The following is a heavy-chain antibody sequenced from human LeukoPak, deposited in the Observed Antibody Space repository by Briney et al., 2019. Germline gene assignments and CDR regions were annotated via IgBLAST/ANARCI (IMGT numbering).Heavy chain of an antibody. CDR3: ARDTYYDFWSGYLDY. J-gene: IGHJ4*02. V-gene: IGHV1-2*02. CDR2: INPNSGGT. D-gene: IGHD3-3*01. CDR1: GYTFTGYY. Sequence: ASVKVSCKASGYTFTGYYMHWVRQAPGQGLEWMGWINPNSGGTNYAQKFQGRVTMTTDTSTSTAYMELRSLRSDDTAVYYCARDTYYDFWSGYLDYWGQGTLVTVSS.